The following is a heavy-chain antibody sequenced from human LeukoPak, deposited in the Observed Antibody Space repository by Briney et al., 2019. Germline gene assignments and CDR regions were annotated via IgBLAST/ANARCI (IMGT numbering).Heavy chain of an antibody. Sequence: SETLSLTCAVYGGSFSGYYWSWIRQPPGKGLEWIGEINHSGSTNYNPSLKSRVTISVDTSKNQFSLKLSSVTAADTAVYYCASTLQLYWGQGTLVTVSS. D-gene: IGHD1-1*01. V-gene: IGHV4-34*01. CDR2: INHSGST. CDR3: ASTLQLY. CDR1: GGSFSGYY. J-gene: IGHJ4*02.